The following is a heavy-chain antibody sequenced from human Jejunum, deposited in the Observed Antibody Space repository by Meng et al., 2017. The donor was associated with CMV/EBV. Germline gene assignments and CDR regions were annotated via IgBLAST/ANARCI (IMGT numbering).Heavy chain of an antibody. J-gene: IGHJ4*02. Sequence: PGMVNPSQSLSLSCIVSCGSISRGDYYWGWIRQPPERGLEWITYIYSSGNTYYNPSLRSRVTLSVDTSKNQLSLGLNSVTAADTAKYYCVRAARSHAAPNFDFWGQGIMVTVSS. D-gene: IGHD1-14*01. V-gene: IGHV4-30-4*08. CDR1: CGSISRGDYY. CDR3: VRAARSHAAPNFDF. CDR2: IYSSGNT.